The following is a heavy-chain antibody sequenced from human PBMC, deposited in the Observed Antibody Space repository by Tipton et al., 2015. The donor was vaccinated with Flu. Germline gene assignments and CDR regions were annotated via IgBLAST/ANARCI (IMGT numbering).Heavy chain of an antibody. CDR3: ARSYSINWPLDH. Sequence: SLRLSCAASGFTFSNYWMYWVRQAPGKGLVWVSRLNSEGTSTTYADSVKGRFTISRDNAKNTLFLQMNNLRAEDTAVYYCARSYSINWPLDHWGRGTLVTVSS. V-gene: IGHV3-74*01. J-gene: IGHJ4*02. CDR1: GFTFSNYW. CDR2: LNSEGTST. D-gene: IGHD6-13*01.